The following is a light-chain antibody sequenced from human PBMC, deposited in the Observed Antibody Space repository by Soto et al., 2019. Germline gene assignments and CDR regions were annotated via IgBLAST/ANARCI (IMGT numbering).Light chain of an antibody. CDR3: QQRSNWPRT. Sequence: EIVLTQSPGTLSLSPGERATLSCRASLSVNNYLAWYQQKPGQAPRLLIYDASNRATGIPPRFSGSGSGTDFTLTISGLEPEDSAVYYCQQRSNWPRTFGQGTKVDIK. V-gene: IGKV3-11*01. CDR2: DAS. J-gene: IGKJ1*01. CDR1: LSVNNY.